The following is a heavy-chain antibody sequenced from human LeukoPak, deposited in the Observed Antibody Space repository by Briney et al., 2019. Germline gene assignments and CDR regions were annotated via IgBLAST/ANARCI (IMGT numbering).Heavy chain of an antibody. Sequence: QSGGSLRLSCAASGFSFSTYGMHWVRQAPGKGLEWVAVISYDGNNKYYADSVKGRFTISRDNSKNTLYMQMNSPRAKDTAVYYCAKERAYYGDYEFGMDVWGQGATVTVSS. J-gene: IGHJ6*02. D-gene: IGHD4-17*01. CDR3: AKERAYYGDYEFGMDV. CDR1: GFSFSTYG. CDR2: ISYDGNNK. V-gene: IGHV3-30*18.